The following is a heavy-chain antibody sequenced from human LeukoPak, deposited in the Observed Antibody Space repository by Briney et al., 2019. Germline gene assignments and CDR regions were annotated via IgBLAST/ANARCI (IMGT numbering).Heavy chain of an antibody. CDR3: ARELDYYYMDV. J-gene: IGHJ6*03. V-gene: IGHV1-69*06. CDR2: IIPIFGTA. Sequence: ASVKVSCKASGYTFTSYGISWVRQAPGQGLEWMGGIIPIFGTANYAQKFQGRVTITADKSTSTAYMELSSLRSEDTAVYYCARELDYYYMDVWGKGTTVTISS. CDR1: GYTFTSYG. D-gene: IGHD6-6*01.